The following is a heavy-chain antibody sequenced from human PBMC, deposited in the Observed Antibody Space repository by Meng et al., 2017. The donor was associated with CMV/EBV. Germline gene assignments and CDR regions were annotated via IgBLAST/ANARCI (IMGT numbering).Heavy chain of an antibody. J-gene: IGHJ6*02. Sequence: IIFWVHWVRQVPGKGLVWVSRISPDATTTTYADSVKGRFSISRDNAKNTVYLQMSSLRAEDTAVYYCARAPDCGGGSCHSYWYYGMDVWGQGTTVTVSS. CDR3: ARAPDCGGGSCHSYWYYGMDV. CDR1: IIFW. CDR2: ISPDATTT. D-gene: IGHD2-15*01. V-gene: IGHV3-74*01.